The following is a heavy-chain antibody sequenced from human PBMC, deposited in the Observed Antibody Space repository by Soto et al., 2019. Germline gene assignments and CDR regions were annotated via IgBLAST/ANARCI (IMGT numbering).Heavy chain of an antibody. D-gene: IGHD6-13*01. CDR1: GFTFSSYW. CDR3: ARALSTIAAAGRGGYYGMDV. Sequence: WGSLSLSCAASGFTFSSYWMHWVRQAAGKGLVWVSRINSDGSSTSYADSVKGRFTISRDNAKNTLYLQMNSLRAEDTAVYYCARALSTIAAAGRGGYYGMDVWGQGTTVTVSS. CDR2: INSDGSST. J-gene: IGHJ6*02. V-gene: IGHV3-74*01.